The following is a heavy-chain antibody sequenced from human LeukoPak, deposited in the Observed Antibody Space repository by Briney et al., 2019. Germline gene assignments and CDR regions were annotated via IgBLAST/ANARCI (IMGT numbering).Heavy chain of an antibody. V-gene: IGHV5-51*01. J-gene: IGHJ4*02. Sequence: GESLQISCKGSGYSLTNYWIGWVRQMPGKGLEWMGIIYPGDSDTRYSPSFHGQVTISADKSISTAYLQWSSLKASDTAMYYCARHNSGLSGWQFDYWGQGTMVTVSS. CDR3: ARHNSGLSGWQFDY. CDR2: IYPGDSDT. CDR1: GYSLTNYW. D-gene: IGHD6-19*01.